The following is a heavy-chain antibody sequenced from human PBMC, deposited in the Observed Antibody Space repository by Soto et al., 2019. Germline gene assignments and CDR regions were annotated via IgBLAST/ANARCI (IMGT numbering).Heavy chain of an antibody. V-gene: IGHV1-46*01. CDR2: INPSGVST. D-gene: IGHD3-22*01. Sequence: QVQLVQSGAEVKKPGASVKVSCKASGYTFTSYYMHWVRQAPGQGLEWMGIINPSGVSTSYAQKFQGRVTMTRDTSTSTVYMELSSLRSEDTAVYYCARDVPPDYDSSVKYFDYWGQGTLVTVSS. CDR1: GYTFTSYY. CDR3: ARDVPPDYDSSVKYFDY. J-gene: IGHJ4*02.